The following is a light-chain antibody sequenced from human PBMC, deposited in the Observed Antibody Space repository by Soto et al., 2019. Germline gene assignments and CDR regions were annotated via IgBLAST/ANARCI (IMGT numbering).Light chain of an antibody. J-gene: IGLJ1*01. CDR2: DVT. Sequence: QSVLTQPASVSGSPGQSITISCTGTSSDVGDYNYVSWYQQHPGKAPKLMIYDVTNRPSGVSSRFSGSKSGNTASLTISGLQAEDEADYYCASYTSSATYVIGTGTKVTVL. V-gene: IGLV2-14*01. CDR1: SSDVGDYNY. CDR3: ASYTSSATYV.